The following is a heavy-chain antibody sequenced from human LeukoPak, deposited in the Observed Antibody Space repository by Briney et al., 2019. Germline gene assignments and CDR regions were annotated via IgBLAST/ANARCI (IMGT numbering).Heavy chain of an antibody. J-gene: IGHJ4*02. Sequence: GGSLRLSCVASGLTVSNHWMSWVRQAPGKGLEWVANIKQDGSEKYYVDSVKGRFTFSRDNAKNSLYLQMNSLRAEDTAVYYCARRQVDWGSSFDYWGQGTLVTVSS. CDR3: ARRQVDWGSSFDY. CDR2: IKQDGSEK. CDR1: GLTVSNHW. V-gene: IGHV3-7*03. D-gene: IGHD3/OR15-3a*01.